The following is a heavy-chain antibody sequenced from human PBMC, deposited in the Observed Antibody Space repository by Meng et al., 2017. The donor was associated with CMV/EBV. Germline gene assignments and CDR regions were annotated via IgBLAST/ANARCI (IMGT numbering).Heavy chain of an antibody. CDR1: GYTFIGYY. Sequence: ASVKVSCKASGYTFIGYYMHWVRQAPGQGLEWMGWINPNSGGTNYAQKFQGRVTMTRDTSISTAYMELSRLRSDDTAVYYCARGNTINSGSYFYYFDYWGQGTLVTVSS. CDR3: ARGNTINSGSYFYYFDY. J-gene: IGHJ4*02. D-gene: IGHD1-26*01. CDR2: INPNSGGT. V-gene: IGHV1-2*02.